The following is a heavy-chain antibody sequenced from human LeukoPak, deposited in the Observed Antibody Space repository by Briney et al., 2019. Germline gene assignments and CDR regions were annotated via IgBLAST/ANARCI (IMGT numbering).Heavy chain of an antibody. CDR3: VKSSGGGIAAAGTAYY. D-gene: IGHD6-13*01. CDR1: GFTFSSYA. V-gene: IGHV3-64D*06. J-gene: IGHJ4*02. CDR2: ISSNGVST. Sequence: GSLRLSCSASGFTFSSYAMHWVRQAPGKGLESVSAISSNGVSTYYADSVKGRFTISRDNSKNTLYLQMSSLRAEDTAVYYCVKSSGGGIAAAGTAYYWGQGTLVTVSS.